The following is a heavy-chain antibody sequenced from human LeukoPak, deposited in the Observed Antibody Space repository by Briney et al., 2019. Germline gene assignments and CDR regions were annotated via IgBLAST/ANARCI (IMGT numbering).Heavy chain of an antibody. J-gene: IGHJ3*02. CDR3: ASEYCSGGSCYSTAFDI. V-gene: IGHV3-21*05. D-gene: IGHD2-15*01. CDR1: GFTFSSYE. CDR2: ISGSGSYI. Sequence: PGGSLRLSCAASGFTFSSYEMNWVRQAPGKGLEWVSYISGSGSYIYYADSVKGRFTISRDNAKNSLYLQMNSLRAEDTAVYYCASEYCSGGSCYSTAFDIWGQGTMVTVSS.